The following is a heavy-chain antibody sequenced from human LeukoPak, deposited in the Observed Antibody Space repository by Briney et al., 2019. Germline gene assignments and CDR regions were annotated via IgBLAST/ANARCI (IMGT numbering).Heavy chain of an antibody. V-gene: IGHV3-30*04. CDR2: ISYDGSNK. D-gene: IGHD2-2*01. Sequence: GGSLRLSCAASGFTFSSYAMHWVRQAPGKGLEWVAVISYDGSNKYYADSVKGRFTISRDNSKNTLYLQMNSLRAEATAVYYCARFVVVPAAFDYWGQGTLVTVSS. J-gene: IGHJ4*02. CDR1: GFTFSSYA. CDR3: ARFVVVPAAFDY.